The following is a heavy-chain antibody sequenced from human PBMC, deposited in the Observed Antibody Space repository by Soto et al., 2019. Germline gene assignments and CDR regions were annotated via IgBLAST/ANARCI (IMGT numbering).Heavy chain of an antibody. D-gene: IGHD4-4*01. CDR2: IKSKTDGGTT. J-gene: IGHJ6*02. Sequence: PGGSLRLSCAASGFTFSNAWMSWVRQAPGKGLEWVGRIKSKTDGGTTDYAAPVKGRFTISRDDSKNTLYLQMNSLKTEDTAVYYCTTDRGAVTTGGDYYGMDVWGQGTTVTVSS. V-gene: IGHV3-15*01. CDR3: TTDRGAVTTGGDYYGMDV. CDR1: GFTFSNAW.